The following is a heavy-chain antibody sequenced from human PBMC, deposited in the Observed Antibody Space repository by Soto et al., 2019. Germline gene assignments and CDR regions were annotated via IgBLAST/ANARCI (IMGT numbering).Heavy chain of an antibody. CDR1: GGSISSSNW. Sequence: TSETLSLTCAVSGGSISSSNWWSWVRQPPGKGLEWIGEIYHSGSTNYNPSLKSRVTISVDKSKNQFSLKLSSVTAADTAVYYCARLSRYFDWLSYPHYYYGMDVWGQGTTVTVSS. CDR3: ARLSRYFDWLSYPHYYYGMDV. D-gene: IGHD3-9*01. J-gene: IGHJ6*02. CDR2: IYHSGST. V-gene: IGHV4-4*02.